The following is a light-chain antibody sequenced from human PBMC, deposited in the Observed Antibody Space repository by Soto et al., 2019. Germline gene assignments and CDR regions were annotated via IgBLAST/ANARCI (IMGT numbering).Light chain of an antibody. CDR3: SSYASRGTLV. CDR1: SSDVGGYNY. V-gene: IGLV2-14*01. Sequence: QSALTQPASVSGSPGQSITISCTGTSSDVGGYNYVSWYQHHPGRAPTLMIYEVTTRPSGVSNRFSGSKSANTASLTISGLQAEDEADYYCSSYASRGTLVFGTGTQLTVL. CDR2: EVT. J-gene: IGLJ1*01.